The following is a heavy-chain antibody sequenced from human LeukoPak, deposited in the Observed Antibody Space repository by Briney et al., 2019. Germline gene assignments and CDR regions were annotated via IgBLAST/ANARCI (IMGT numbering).Heavy chain of an antibody. D-gene: IGHD3-10*01. Sequence: PGGSLRLSCAASGFTFSSYGMHWVRQAPGKGLEWVAVIWYDGSNKYYADSVKGRFTISRDNSKNTLYLQMDSLRAEDTAVYYCARDRVLGGSGSLDYWGQGTLVTVSS. CDR2: IWYDGSNK. J-gene: IGHJ4*02. CDR1: GFTFSSYG. CDR3: ARDRVLGGSGSLDY. V-gene: IGHV3-33*01.